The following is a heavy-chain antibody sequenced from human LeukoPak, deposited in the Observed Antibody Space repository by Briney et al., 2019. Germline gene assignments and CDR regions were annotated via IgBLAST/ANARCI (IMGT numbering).Heavy chain of an antibody. Sequence: SQTLSLTCAISGDSVSTNSATWNWIRQSPSRGLEWLGRTYYRSKWCTNYAVSVKSRITINPDTSKNQFSLQLNSVTPEDTAVYYCARGRPSHVPKQWLVPTAGYYFDYWGQGTLVTVSS. J-gene: IGHJ4*02. V-gene: IGHV6-1*01. CDR2: TYYRSKWCT. CDR3: ARGRPSHVPKQWLVPTAGYYFDY. CDR1: GDSVSTNSAT. D-gene: IGHD6-19*01.